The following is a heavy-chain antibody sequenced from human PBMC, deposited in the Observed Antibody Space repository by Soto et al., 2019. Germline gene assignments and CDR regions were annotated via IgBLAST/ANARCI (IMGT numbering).Heavy chain of an antibody. V-gene: IGHV3-30-3*01. CDR2: ISYDGSNK. CDR3: AREVVAAPHGDY. Sequence: QVQLVESGGGVVQPGRSLRLSCAASGFTFSSYAMHWVRQAPGKGLEWVAVISYDGSNKYYADSVKGRFTISRDNSKNTLYLQMNSLRAEHTAVYYCAREVVAAPHGDYWGQGTLVTVSS. J-gene: IGHJ4*02. D-gene: IGHD2-15*01. CDR1: GFTFSSYA.